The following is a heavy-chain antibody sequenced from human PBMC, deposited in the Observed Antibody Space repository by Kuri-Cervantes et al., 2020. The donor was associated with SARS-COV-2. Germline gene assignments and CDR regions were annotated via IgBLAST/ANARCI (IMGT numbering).Heavy chain of an antibody. CDR1: GFTFSSYS. CDR2: IKQDGSEK. J-gene: IGHJ3*02. Sequence: GESLKISCAASGFTFSSYSMNWVRQAPGKGLEWVANIKQDGSEKYYVDSVKGRFTFSRDNAKNSLYLQMNSLRAEDTAVYYCARARLEWLPDALDIWGQGTMVTVSS. D-gene: IGHD3-3*01. CDR3: ARARLEWLPDALDI. V-gene: IGHV3-7*01.